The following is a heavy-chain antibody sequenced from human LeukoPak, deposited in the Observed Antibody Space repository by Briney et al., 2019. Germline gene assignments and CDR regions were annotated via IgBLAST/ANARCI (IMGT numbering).Heavy chain of an antibody. CDR2: IYSGGST. D-gene: IGHD2-2*01. Sequence: GGSLRLSCAASGFAFSDYYMSWVRQAPGKGLEWVSIIYSGGSTYYADSVKGRFTISRDNSRNTLFLQMNSLRAEDTAVYYCARGGYCSSTSCYYFDYWGQGTLVTVSS. CDR3: ARGGYCSSTSCYYFDY. J-gene: IGHJ4*02. CDR1: GFAFSDYY. V-gene: IGHV3-53*01.